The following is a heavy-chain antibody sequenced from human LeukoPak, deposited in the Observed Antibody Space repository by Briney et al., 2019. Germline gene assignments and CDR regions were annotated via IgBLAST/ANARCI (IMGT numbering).Heavy chain of an antibody. CDR2: IYPGDSDT. Sequence: GESLKISCKGSGYRFTSYWIGWVRQMPGKGLEWMGIIYPGDSDTRYSPSFQGQVTISADKSISTAYLQWSSLKASDTAMYYWARLQGYYYDSSGYYYRPQQIDYWGQGTLVTVSS. J-gene: IGHJ4*02. D-gene: IGHD3-22*01. V-gene: IGHV5-51*01. CDR1: GYRFTSYW. CDR3: ARLQGYYYDSSGYYYRPQQIDY.